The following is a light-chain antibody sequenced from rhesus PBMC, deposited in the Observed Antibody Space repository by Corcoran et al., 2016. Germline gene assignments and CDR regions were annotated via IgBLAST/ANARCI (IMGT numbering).Light chain of an antibody. CDR3: GQGTNVPRT. CDR2: EVA. CDR1: QSLVHSNGNTY. J-gene: IGKJ1*01. V-gene: IGKV2-65*01. Sequence: DVVMTQSPLSLPITPGQPASISCRSSQSLVHSNGNTYLSWYQQQPGQPPRRLIYEVANRASGVPDRFSGSGAGTDFTLKISRVEAEDVGVYYCGQGTNVPRTFGQGTKVEIK.